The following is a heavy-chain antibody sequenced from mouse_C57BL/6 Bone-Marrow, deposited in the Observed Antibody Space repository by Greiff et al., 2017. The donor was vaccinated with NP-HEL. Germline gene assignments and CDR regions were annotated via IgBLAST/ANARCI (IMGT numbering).Heavy chain of an antibody. CDR2: INPYNGGT. Sequence: VQLQQSGPVLVKPGASVKMSCKASGYTFPDYYMNWVKQSHGKSLEWIGVINPYNGGTSYNQKFKGKATLTVDKSSSTAYMELNSLTSEDSAVYYCARTRNYIAYWGQGTLVTVSA. V-gene: IGHV1-19*01. CDR3: ARTRNYIAY. J-gene: IGHJ3*01. D-gene: IGHD2-1*01. CDR1: GYTFPDYY.